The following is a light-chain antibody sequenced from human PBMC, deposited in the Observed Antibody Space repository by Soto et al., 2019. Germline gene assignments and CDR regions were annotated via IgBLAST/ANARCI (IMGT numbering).Light chain of an antibody. Sequence: DIQMTQSPSTLSASVGDRVTITCRASQSLGIWLAWHQQKPGKAPKLLIYDASTLKSGVPSRFSGSGSGTKFTLTISSLQPDDSATYYCLQDINYPWTFGQGTKVDI. CDR2: DAS. J-gene: IGKJ1*01. CDR3: LQDINYPWT. CDR1: QSLGIW. V-gene: IGKV1-5*01.